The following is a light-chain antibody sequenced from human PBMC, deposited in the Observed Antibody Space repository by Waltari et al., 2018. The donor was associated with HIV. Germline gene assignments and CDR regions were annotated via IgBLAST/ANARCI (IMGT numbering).Light chain of an antibody. CDR3: QVWDSSTGV. J-gene: IGLJ3*02. CDR1: NIENKV. CDR2: RDS. V-gene: IGLV3-9*01. Sequence: SYELTQPLSVSVALGQTAYITCGGNNIENKVVHWYQQKPGQAPVLVIYRDSNRPSGIPERFSGSNSGNTATLTISRAQAGYEGDYYCQVWDSSTGVFGGGTNLTVL.